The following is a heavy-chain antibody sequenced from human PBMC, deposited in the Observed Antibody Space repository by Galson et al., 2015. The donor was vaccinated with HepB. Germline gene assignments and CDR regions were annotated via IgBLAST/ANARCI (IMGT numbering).Heavy chain of an antibody. CDR1: GGSISSYY. D-gene: IGHD3-3*01. Sequence: SETLSLTCTVSGGSISSYYWSWIRQPPGKGLEWIGYIYYSGSTNYDPSLKSRVTISVDTSKNQFSLKLSSVTAADTAVYYCARCRKVFGIFTPNWFDPWGQGTLVTVSS. CDR3: ARCRKVFGIFTPNWFDP. CDR2: IYYSGST. J-gene: IGHJ5*02. V-gene: IGHV4-59*01.